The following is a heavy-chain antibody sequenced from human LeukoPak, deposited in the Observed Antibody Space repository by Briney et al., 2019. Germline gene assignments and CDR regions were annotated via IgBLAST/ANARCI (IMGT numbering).Heavy chain of an antibody. Sequence: PSETLSLTCTVSGGSISSSSYYWGWIRQPPGKGLEWIGYIYYSGSTNYNPSLKSRVTISVDTSKNQFSLKLSSVTAADTAVYYCARGLEWELLWGQGTLVTVSS. D-gene: IGHD1-26*01. J-gene: IGHJ4*02. CDR1: GGSISSSSYY. CDR2: IYYSGST. CDR3: ARGLEWELL. V-gene: IGHV4-61*05.